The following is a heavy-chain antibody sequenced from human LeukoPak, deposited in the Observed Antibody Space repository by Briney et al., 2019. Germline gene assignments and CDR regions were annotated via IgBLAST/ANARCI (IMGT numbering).Heavy chain of an antibody. CDR3: ARDPPLVAYEFDY. Sequence: GGSLRLSCAASGFTFSSYSMNWVRQAPGKGLEWVSSISSSSSHIYYADSVKGRFTISRDNAKNSLYLQMNSLRAEDTAVYYCARDPPLVAYEFDYWGQGTLVTVSS. CDR1: GFTFSSYS. D-gene: IGHD6-6*01. J-gene: IGHJ4*02. CDR2: ISSSSSHI. V-gene: IGHV3-21*01.